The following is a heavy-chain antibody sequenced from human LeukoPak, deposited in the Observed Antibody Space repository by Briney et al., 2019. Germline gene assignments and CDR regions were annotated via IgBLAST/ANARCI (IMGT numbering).Heavy chain of an antibody. V-gene: IGHV4-59*12. CDR2: IYYSGST. D-gene: IGHD2-2*01. Sequence: SETLSLTCTVSGGSISSYYWSWIRQPPGKGLEWIGYIYYSGSTYYNPSLKSRVTISVDRSKNQFSLKLSSVTAADTAVYYCARGSTSLDFDYWGQGTLVTVSS. CDR3: ARGSTSLDFDY. CDR1: GGSISSYY. J-gene: IGHJ4*02.